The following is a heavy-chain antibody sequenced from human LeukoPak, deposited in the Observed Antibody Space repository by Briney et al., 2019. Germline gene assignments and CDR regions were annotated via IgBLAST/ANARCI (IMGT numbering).Heavy chain of an antibody. CDR1: GGSISSYY. CDR2: IYYSGST. CDR3: ARGPRGFGESI. J-gene: IGHJ3*02. D-gene: IGHD3-10*01. Sequence: SETLSLTCTVSGGSISSYYWSWIRQPPGKGLEWIGYIYYSGSTNYNPSLKSRVTISVDTSKNQFSLKLSSVTAADTAVYYCARGPRGFGESIWGQGTMVTVSS. V-gene: IGHV4-59*01.